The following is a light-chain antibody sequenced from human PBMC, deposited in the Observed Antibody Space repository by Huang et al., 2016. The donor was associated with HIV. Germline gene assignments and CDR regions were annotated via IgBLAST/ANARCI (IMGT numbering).Light chain of an antibody. Sequence: DIQMTQSPSSLSASVGDRVTITCRASQDISNFLIWFQQKPGEAPKSLIYAASTLQSGVPSKFSGGGFGTDFTLTISSLQPEDFATYYCQQYNSYPLTFGQGTRLEIK. J-gene: IGKJ5*01. V-gene: IGKV1-16*02. CDR2: AAS. CDR3: QQYNSYPLT. CDR1: QDISNF.